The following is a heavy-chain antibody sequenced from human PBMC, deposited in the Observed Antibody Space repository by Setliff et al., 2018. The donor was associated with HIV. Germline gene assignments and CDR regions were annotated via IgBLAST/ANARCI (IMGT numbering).Heavy chain of an antibody. D-gene: IGHD6-13*01. J-gene: IGHJ1*01. Sequence: SETLSLTCTVSGGSMRSTTYYWGWVRQPPGKGLEWIGNVHFSGTTYYNPSLKSRVTISLDNSKNLFSLKMTSVTAADTAIYYCARVPTSSWYVTTQRTKEYFHHWGQGTLVTVSS. CDR2: VHFSGTT. V-gene: IGHV4-39*07. CDR3: ARVPTSSWYVTTQRTKEYFHH. CDR1: GGSMRSTTYY.